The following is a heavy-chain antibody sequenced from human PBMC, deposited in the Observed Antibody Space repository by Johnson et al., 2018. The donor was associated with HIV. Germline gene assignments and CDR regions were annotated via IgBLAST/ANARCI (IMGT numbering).Heavy chain of an antibody. Sequence: VQLVESGGGLAQLGGSLRLSCAASGFTFSSYWMHWVRQAPGKGLVWVSRINSDGNNTSYADSVTGRFTISRDNAKNTLYLQMNSLRVEDTAVYYCSRDRSSGWKSFDAFDIWGQGTMVTVSS. J-gene: IGHJ3*02. CDR1: GFTFSSYW. CDR2: INSDGNNT. D-gene: IGHD6-19*01. CDR3: SRDRSSGWKSFDAFDI. V-gene: IGHV3-74*01.